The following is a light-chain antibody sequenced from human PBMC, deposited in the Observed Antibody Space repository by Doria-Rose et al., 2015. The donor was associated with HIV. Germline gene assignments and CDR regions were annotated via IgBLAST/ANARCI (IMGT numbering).Light chain of an antibody. V-gene: IGKV4-1*01. CDR2: WAS. CDR3: QQYYDTPS. Sequence: DIRVTQSPESLGMSLGERATLNCKSNQSLLYTSKNYLAWYQQKPGQHPTLLIDWASTRQSGVPARFSGSGSGTDFTLTISSLEAEDVAVYYCQQYYDTPSFGPGTTVDIK. J-gene: IGKJ3*01. CDR1: QSLLYTSKNY.